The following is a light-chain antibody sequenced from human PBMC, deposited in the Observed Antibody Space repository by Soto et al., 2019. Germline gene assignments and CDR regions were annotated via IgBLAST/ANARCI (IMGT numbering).Light chain of an antibody. CDR1: QNIDNF. CDR3: QQSYVTPRT. CDR2: DAS. Sequence: DIQMTQSPSSLSASIGDRVTITCRSSQNIDNFLNWYQQQAGKAPKLLIYDASSLQSGVPSRFSGSGSGTNFTLTISSLQPEDFAVYYCQQSYVTPRTFGPGTKVDIK. V-gene: IGKV1-39*01. J-gene: IGKJ1*01.